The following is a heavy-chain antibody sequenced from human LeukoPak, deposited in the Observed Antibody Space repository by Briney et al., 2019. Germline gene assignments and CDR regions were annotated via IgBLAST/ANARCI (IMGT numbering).Heavy chain of an antibody. D-gene: IGHD6-13*01. CDR3: ARHSSSWYDGAGAFDI. CDR2: IYPGDSDT. Sequence: GESLKISCKTSGHSFTSYWIGWVRQMPGKGLEWMGIIYPGDSDTRYSPSFQGQVTISADKSISTAYLQWSSLKASDTAMYYCARHSSSWYDGAGAFDIWGQGTRVTVSS. J-gene: IGHJ3*02. V-gene: IGHV5-51*01. CDR1: GHSFTSYW.